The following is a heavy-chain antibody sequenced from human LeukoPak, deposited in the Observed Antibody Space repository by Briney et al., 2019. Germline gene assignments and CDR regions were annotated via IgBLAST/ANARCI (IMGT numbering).Heavy chain of an antibody. D-gene: IGHD3-10*01. CDR1: GYTFTGYY. V-gene: IGHV1-2*02. Sequence: ASVKASCKASGYTFTGYYMHWVRQAPGQGLEWMGWINPNSGGTNYAQKFQGRVTMTRDTSISTAYVELSRLRSDDTAVYYCARDRLTMVRGVTNNWFDPWGQGTLVTVSS. J-gene: IGHJ5*02. CDR2: INPNSGGT. CDR3: ARDRLTMVRGVTNNWFDP.